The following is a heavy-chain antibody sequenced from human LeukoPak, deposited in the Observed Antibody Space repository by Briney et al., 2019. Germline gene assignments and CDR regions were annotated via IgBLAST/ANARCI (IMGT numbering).Heavy chain of an antibody. CDR2: ISAYNGNT. Sequence: ASVKVSCKASGYTFTSYGISWVRQAPGQGLEWMGWISAYNGNTNYAQKLQGRVTMTRNTSISTAYMELSSLRSEDTAVYYCARGWEDSGSYDYWGQGTLVTVSS. D-gene: IGHD1-26*01. J-gene: IGHJ4*02. CDR3: ARGWEDSGSYDY. CDR1: GYTFTSYG. V-gene: IGHV1-18*01.